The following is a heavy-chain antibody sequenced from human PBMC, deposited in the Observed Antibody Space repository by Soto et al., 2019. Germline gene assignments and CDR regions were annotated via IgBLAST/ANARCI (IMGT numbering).Heavy chain of an antibody. CDR2: IIPILGIA. Sequence: SVKVSCKASGGTFSSYTISWVRQAPGQGIEWMGRIIPILGIANYAQKFQGRVTITADKSTSTAYMELSSLRSEDTAVYYCARSAHYSDPVRLYDFWSGPQNWFDPWGQGTLVTVSS. D-gene: IGHD3-3*01. J-gene: IGHJ5*02. CDR3: ARSAHYSDPVRLYDFWSGPQNWFDP. V-gene: IGHV1-69*02. CDR1: GGTFSSYT.